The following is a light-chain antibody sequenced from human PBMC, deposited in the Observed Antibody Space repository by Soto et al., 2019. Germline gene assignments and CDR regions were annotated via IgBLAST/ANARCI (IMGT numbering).Light chain of an antibody. CDR1: QSLLYSPNNRNY. V-gene: IGKV4-1*01. J-gene: IGKJ4*01. CDR3: QQYYTGPLT. Sequence: DIVMTQSPDSLGVSLGERATINCKSNQSLLYSPNNRNYLAWYQQKPGHPPSLLIYWASTRESGFPDRFSGSGSATYFSLTISGLQAEDVAVYFFQQYYTGPLTFGGGTKVDIK. CDR2: WAS.